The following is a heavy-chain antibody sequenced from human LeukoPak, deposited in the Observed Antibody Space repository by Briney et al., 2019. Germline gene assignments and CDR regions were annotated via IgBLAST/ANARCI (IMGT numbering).Heavy chain of an antibody. CDR1: GGSISSSSYY. J-gene: IGHJ5*02. V-gene: IGHV4-39*02. D-gene: IGHD1-26*01. CDR3: ARDSGSSMYNWFDP. Sequence: SETLSLTCTVSGGSISSSSYYWGWIRQPPGKGLEWIGSIYYSGNTYYNPSLKSRVTISVDTSKNQFSLKLSSVTAADTAVYYCARDSGSSMYNWFDPWGQGTLVTVSS. CDR2: IYYSGNT.